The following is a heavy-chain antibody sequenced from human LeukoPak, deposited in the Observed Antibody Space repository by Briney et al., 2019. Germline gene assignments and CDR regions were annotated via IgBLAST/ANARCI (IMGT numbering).Heavy chain of an antibody. CDR1: GFTFSSDS. J-gene: IGHJ4*02. CDR2: ISSSSSTI. CDR3: ARSLIIVSSRESYYLDY. V-gene: IGHV3-48*01. D-gene: IGHD2-21*01. Sequence: GGSLRLSCAASGFTFSSDSMNWVRQAPGKGLEWVSYISSSSSTIYYADSVKGRFTISRDNAKNSLYLQMNSLRAEDTAVYYCARSLIIVSSRESYYLDYWGQGTLVTVSS.